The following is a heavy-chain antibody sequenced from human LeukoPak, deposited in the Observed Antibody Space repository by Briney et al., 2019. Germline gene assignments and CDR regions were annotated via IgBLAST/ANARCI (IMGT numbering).Heavy chain of an antibody. CDR2: IRSKPNNYAT. CDR3: SRLYGDYVDDY. D-gene: IGHD4-17*01. Sequence: GGSLRLSCAASGFSFSGAAMHWVRKASGKRLEWVGRIRSKPNNYATAYGASVKGRFTISRDDSKSTVYLQMNSLKTEDTAVYYCSRLYGDYVDDYWGQGTLVTVSS. CDR1: GFSFSGAA. V-gene: IGHV3-73*01. J-gene: IGHJ4*02.